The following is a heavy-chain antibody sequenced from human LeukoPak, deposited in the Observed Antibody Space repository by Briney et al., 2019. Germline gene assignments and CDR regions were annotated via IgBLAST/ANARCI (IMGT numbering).Heavy chain of an antibody. D-gene: IGHD5-24*01. CDR2: VHQTGVT. V-gene: IGHV4/OR15-8*02. CDR1: GGSISSSNW. Sequence: SETLSLTCAVSGGSISSSNWWSWVRQPPGKGLEYVGYVHQTGVTNYNPSLRGRVTVSMDTSKNQFSLKLDSVTAADTAVYYCVRSATIAVFRYGMDVWGQGTTVTVSS. CDR3: VRSATIAVFRYGMDV. J-gene: IGHJ6*02.